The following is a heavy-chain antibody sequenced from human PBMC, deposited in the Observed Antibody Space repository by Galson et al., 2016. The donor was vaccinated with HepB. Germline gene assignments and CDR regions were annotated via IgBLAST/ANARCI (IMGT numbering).Heavy chain of an antibody. CDR2: ISYDGSNK. CDR1: GFTFSTYG. CDR3: AKIFCAGACYRPNSYYAMDV. D-gene: IGHD2-21*02. J-gene: IGHJ6*02. Sequence: SLRLSCAASGFTFSTYGMHWVRQAPGKGLEWVAVISYDGSNKDYADSVRGRFTISRDNSKNTLYLQMNSLGTEDTAVYYCAKIFCAGACYRPNSYYAMDVWGQGTTVTVSS. V-gene: IGHV3-30*18.